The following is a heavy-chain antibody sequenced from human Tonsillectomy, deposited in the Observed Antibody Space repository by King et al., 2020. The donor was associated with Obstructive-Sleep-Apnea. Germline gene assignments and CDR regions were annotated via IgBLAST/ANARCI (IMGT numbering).Heavy chain of an antibody. D-gene: IGHD3-10*01. J-gene: IGHJ4*02. CDR3: ARGDVVRGVITDY. V-gene: IGHV3-11*01. Sequence: VQLVESGGGLVKPGGSLRLSCAASGFTFSDYYMSWIRQSPGKGLEWVSYISRSDSTIYYADSVKGRFTISSDNGKNSLYLQINSLMAEDTAVYYCARGDVVRGVITDYWGQGTLVTVPS. CDR1: GFTFSDYY. CDR2: ISRSDSTI.